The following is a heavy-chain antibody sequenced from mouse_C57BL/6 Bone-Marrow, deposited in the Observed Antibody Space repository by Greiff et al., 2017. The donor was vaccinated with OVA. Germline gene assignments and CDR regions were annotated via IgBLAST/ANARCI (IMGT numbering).Heavy chain of an antibody. J-gene: IGHJ1*03. CDR3: AKLYDGYYPSYWYFDV. V-gene: IGHV1-39*01. CDR1: GYSFTDYN. Sequence: EVQLQESGPELVKPGASVKISCKASGYSFTDYNMNWVKQSNGKSLEWIGVINPNYGTTSYNQKFKGKATLTVDQSSSTAYMQLNSLTSEDSAVYYCAKLYDGYYPSYWYFDVWGTGTTVTVSS. CDR2: INPNYGTT. D-gene: IGHD2-3*01.